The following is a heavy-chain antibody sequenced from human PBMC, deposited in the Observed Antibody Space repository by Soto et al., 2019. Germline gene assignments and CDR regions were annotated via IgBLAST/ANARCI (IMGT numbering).Heavy chain of an antibody. Sequence: EVQLLESGGGLVQPGGSLRLSCAASAFTFSSYAMSWVRQAPGKGLEWVSTISGSGGSTYYADSVKGRFTISRDHSKNMLYLQMSSLRAEDTAVYYCAKDLRGDYIPGYFDYWGQGTLVTVCS. V-gene: IGHV3-23*01. CDR1: AFTFSSYA. J-gene: IGHJ4*02. D-gene: IGHD4-17*01. CDR3: AKDLRGDYIPGYFDY. CDR2: ISGSGGST.